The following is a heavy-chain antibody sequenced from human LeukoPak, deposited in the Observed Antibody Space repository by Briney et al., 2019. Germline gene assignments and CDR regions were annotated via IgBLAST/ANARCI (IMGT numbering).Heavy chain of an antibody. CDR3: AKDAAVTTVTTIYYYYMDV. V-gene: IGHV3-23*01. Sequence: GGSLRLSYAASGVTFRSNARSWGSQAQGEGMEWGSAISGSGGNTNYAESGKGRFTISRDNSKNTLYLQMNSLRAEDTAVYYCAKDAAVTTVTTIYYYYMDVWGKGTTFTVSS. J-gene: IGHJ6*03. CDR2: ISGSGGNT. CDR1: GVTFRSNA. D-gene: IGHD4-17*01.